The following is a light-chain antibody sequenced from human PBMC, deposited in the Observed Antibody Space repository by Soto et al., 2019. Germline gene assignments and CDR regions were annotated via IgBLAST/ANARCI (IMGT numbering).Light chain of an antibody. Sequence: QSALTQPRSVSGSPGQSLTISCTGTDSDVGDYNSVSWFQQHPGKAPKLIISGVTKRPSGVPDRFSGSKSGNTASLTISGLQAEDEADYYCCSFAGRYTWVFGGGTQLTVL. CDR3: CSFAGRYTWV. V-gene: IGLV2-11*01. CDR1: DSDVGDYNS. CDR2: GVT. J-gene: IGLJ3*02.